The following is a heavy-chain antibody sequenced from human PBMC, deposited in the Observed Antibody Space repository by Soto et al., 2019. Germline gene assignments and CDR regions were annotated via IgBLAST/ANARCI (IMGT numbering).Heavy chain of an antibody. CDR3: ARDISRRMDV. CDR2: IIPIFGTA. V-gene: IGHV1-69*05. J-gene: IGHJ6*02. Sequence: GASVKVSCKASGGTFSSYAISWVRQAPGQGLEWMGGIIPIFGTANYAQKFQGRVTMTRDTSTSTAYMELSSLRSEDTAVYYCARDISRRMDVWGQGTTVTVSS. CDR1: GGTFSSYA.